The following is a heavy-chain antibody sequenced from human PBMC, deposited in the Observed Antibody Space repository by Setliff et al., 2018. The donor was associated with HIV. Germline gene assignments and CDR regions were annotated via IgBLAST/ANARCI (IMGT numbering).Heavy chain of an antibody. D-gene: IGHD3-3*01. J-gene: IGHJ6*03. Sequence: ASVKVSCKASGGTFSSYAINWVRQAPGQGLEWMGGIIAIFGTGKYAQKFKGRVTITEDESTSTVYMELSRLRSEDTAVYYCARGLYYKFWSGYSDYYNYYYMDVWGKGTTVTVSS. V-gene: IGHV1-69*13. CDR2: IIAIFGTG. CDR1: GGTFSSYA. CDR3: ARGLYYKFWSGYSDYYNYYYMDV.